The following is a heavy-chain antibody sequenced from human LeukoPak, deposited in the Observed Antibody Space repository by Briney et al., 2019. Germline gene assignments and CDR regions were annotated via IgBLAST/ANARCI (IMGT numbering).Heavy chain of an antibody. CDR3: ASYGSGSYYNYYFNY. CDR2: ISSSGSTI. D-gene: IGHD3-10*01. V-gene: IGHV3-48*03. J-gene: IGHJ4*02. CDR1: GFTFSSYE. Sequence: GGSLRLSCAVSGFTFSSYEMNWVRQAPGKGLEWVSYISSSGSTIYYADSVKGRFTISRDNAKNSLYLQMNSLRAEDTAVYYCASYGSGSYYNYYFNYWGQGTLVSVSS.